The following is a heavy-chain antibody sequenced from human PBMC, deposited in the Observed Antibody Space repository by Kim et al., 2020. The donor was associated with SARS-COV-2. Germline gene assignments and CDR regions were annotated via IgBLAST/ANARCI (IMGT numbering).Heavy chain of an antibody. CDR2: IRSKAYGGTS. V-gene: IGHV3-49*03. J-gene: IGHJ6*02. D-gene: IGHD3-10*01. CDR3: TSDFGGVNTYYYGIDV. Sequence: GGSLRLSCTASGFTFGDYAMSWFRQAPGKGLEWVGFIRSKAYGGTSEYAASVKGRFTISRDDYKSIAYLQMNSLKTEDPAVSYCTSDFGGVNTYYYGIDVGGRGTTVTVSS. CDR1: GFTFGDYA.